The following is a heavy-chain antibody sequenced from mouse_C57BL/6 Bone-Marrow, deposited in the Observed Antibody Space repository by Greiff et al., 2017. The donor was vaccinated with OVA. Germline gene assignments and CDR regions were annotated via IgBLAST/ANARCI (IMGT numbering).Heavy chain of an antibody. CDR3: ARGGYYLAWFAY. CDR1: GYAFTNYL. D-gene: IGHD2-3*01. CDR2: INPGSGGT. Sequence: SGAELVRPGTSVKVSCKASGYAFTNYLIEWVQQRPGQGLEWIGVINPGSGGTNYNEKFKGKATLTADKSSSTAYMQLSSLTSEDSAVYFCARGGYYLAWFAYWGQGTLVTVSA. J-gene: IGHJ3*01. V-gene: IGHV1-54*01.